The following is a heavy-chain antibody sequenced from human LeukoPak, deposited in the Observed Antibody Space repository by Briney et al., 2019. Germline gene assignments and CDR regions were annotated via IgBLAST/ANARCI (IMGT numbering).Heavy chain of an antibody. J-gene: IGHJ4*02. D-gene: IGHD6-6*01. CDR3: AGGVAARLYY. V-gene: IGHV4-59*01. Sequence: PSETLSLTCTVSGGSISSYYWSWIRQPPGKGLEWIGYIYYSGSTNYNPSLKSRVTISVDTSKNQFSLKLSSVTAADTAVYYCAGGVAARLYYWGQGTLVTVPS. CDR1: GGSISSYY. CDR2: IYYSGST.